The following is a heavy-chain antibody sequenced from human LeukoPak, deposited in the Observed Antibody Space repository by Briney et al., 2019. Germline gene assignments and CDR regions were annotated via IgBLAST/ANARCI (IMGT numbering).Heavy chain of an antibody. CDR2: IYHSGST. V-gene: IGHV4-30-2*01. D-gene: IGHD3-22*01. CDR3: ARAASGYYDSSGYSGFDP. J-gene: IGHJ5*02. CDR1: GGSISSGGYS. Sequence: SQTLSLTCAVSGGSISSGGYSWSWIRQPPGKGLEWIGYIYHSGSTYYNPSLKSRVTISVDRSKNQFSLKLGSMTAADTAVYYCARAASGYYDSSGYSGFDPWGQGTLVTVSS.